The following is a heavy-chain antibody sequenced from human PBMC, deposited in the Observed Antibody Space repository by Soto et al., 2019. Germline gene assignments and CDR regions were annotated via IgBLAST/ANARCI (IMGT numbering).Heavy chain of an antibody. J-gene: IGHJ6*02. CDR2: ISYDGSNK. D-gene: IGHD5-12*01. V-gene: IGHV3-30-3*01. CDR3: ARDPKATICCYYGMDV. Sequence: HPGGSLRLSCAASGFTFSSYAMHWVRQAPGKGLEWVAVISYDGSNKYYADSVKGRFTISRDNSKNTLYLQMNSLRAEDTAVYYCARDPKATICCYYGMDVWGQGTTVTVSS. CDR1: GFTFSSYA.